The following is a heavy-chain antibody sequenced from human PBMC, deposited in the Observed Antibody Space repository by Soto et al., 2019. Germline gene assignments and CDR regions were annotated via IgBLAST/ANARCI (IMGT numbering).Heavy chain of an antibody. V-gene: IGHV1-46*01. Sequence: ASVKVSCKTSGYSFTGYTMHWVRQAPGQGLEWMGIINPNGGSPTYAQKFQDSVTMTRDTSTSTYYMELTTLRADDTAVYYCAKDSSNWSFDYWGQGTLVTVSS. J-gene: IGHJ4*02. D-gene: IGHD6-13*01. CDR3: AKDSSNWSFDY. CDR1: GYSFTGYT. CDR2: INPNGGSP.